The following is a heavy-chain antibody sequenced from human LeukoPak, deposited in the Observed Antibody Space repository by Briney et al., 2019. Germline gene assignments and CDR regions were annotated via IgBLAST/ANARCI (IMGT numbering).Heavy chain of an antibody. CDR3: ARDIGRALDY. V-gene: IGHV3-48*01. D-gene: IGHD1-26*01. Sequence: GGSLRLSCAASGFTFSSYEMNWVRQAPGKGLEWVSYISSSSSTIYYADSVKGRFTISRDNAKNSLYLQMNSLRAEDTAVYYCARDIGRALDYWGQGTLVTVSS. J-gene: IGHJ4*02. CDR1: GFTFSSYE. CDR2: ISSSSSTI.